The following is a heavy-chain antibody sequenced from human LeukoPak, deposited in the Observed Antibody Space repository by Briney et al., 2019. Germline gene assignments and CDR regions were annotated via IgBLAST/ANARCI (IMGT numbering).Heavy chain of an antibody. CDR1: GGSISSGFYY. CDR2: IYTSGST. J-gene: IGHJ2*01. V-gene: IGHV4-61*02. Sequence: YPSETLSLTCTVSGGSISSGFYYWSWIRQPAGKGLEWIGRIYTSGSTNYNPSLKSRVSTSVDTSKNQFSLKLSSVTAADTAVYYCARGKYYYGSGTYYTRSYDWYFDLWGRGTLVTVSS. CDR3: ARGKYYYGSGTYYTRSYDWYFDL. D-gene: IGHD3-10*01.